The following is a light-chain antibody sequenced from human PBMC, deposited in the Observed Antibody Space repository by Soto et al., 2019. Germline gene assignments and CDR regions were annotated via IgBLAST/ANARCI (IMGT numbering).Light chain of an antibody. V-gene: IGLV2-14*03. CDR2: DVT. Sequence: QCVLTQPASVSGAPGQASTISCTGTSSDVGGYNYVSWYQHHPGKAPKLIIYDVTNRPSGVSNPFSGSKSGNTASLTISGLQSEDEADYYCSSYTTSNTRQIVFGTGTKVTVL. CDR1: SSDVGGYNY. J-gene: IGLJ1*01. CDR3: SSYTTSNTRQIV.